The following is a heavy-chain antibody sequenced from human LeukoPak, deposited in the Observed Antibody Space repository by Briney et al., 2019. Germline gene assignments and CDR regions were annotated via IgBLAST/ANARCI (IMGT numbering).Heavy chain of an antibody. D-gene: IGHD3-16*01. CDR2: INAYNGNR. V-gene: IGHV1-18*01. CDR1: GYTFTSYG. Sequence: ASVKDSCKASGYTFTSYGISWVRQAPGQGLEWMGWINAYNGNRNYEQKLQSRGTMTTDTSTSTAYMELRSLRSDDTAVYYCAREMYVRGWPQYYYYYMDVWGKGTTVTVSS. J-gene: IGHJ6*03. CDR3: AREMYVRGWPQYYYYYMDV.